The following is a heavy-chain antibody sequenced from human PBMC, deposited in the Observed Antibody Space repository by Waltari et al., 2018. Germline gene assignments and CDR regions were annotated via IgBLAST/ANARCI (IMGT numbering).Heavy chain of an antibody. D-gene: IGHD6-13*01. V-gene: IGHV3-21*02. CDR2: ISSTSSDI. J-gene: IGHJ6*02. Sequence: EVQLVEYGGGLVKPGVSLRLPCAAAGFSLNTDTMNWVRQAPGKGLEWVSSISSTSSDIYYADSVKGRFTISRDNAKSSLYLQLNSLRAEDTAVYYCAGGYSSYYGMDVWGQGTTVTVSS. CDR3: AGGYSSYYGMDV. CDR1: GFSLNTDT.